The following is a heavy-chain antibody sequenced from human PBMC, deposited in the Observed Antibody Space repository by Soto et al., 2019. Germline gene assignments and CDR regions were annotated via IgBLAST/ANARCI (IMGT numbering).Heavy chain of an antibody. CDR1: GGTFSSYA. V-gene: IGHV1-69*13. J-gene: IGHJ6*02. Sequence: SVKVSCKASGGTFSSYAISWVRQAPGQGLEWMGGIIPIFGTANYAQKFQGRVAITADESTSTAYMELSSLRSEDTAVYYCARDGPINSGYDFYYYYGMDVWGQGTTVTVSS. CDR2: IIPIFGTA. D-gene: IGHD5-12*01. CDR3: ARDGPINSGYDFYYYYGMDV.